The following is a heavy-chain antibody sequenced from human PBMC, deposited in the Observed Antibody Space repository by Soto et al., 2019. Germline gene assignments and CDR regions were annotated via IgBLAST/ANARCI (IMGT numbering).Heavy chain of an antibody. D-gene: IGHD2-2*01. V-gene: IGHV3-23*01. CDR3: AKDLREGYCSCTSCYEYNWFDP. Sequence: GGSMRLSCAASGFTFRSYAMSWVRQAPGKGLEWVSAISGSGGSTYYADSVKGRFTISRDNSKNTLYLQMNSLRAEDTAVYYCAKDLREGYCSCTSCYEYNWFDPWGQGTLVTVSS. J-gene: IGHJ5*02. CDR1: GFTFRSYA. CDR2: ISGSGGST.